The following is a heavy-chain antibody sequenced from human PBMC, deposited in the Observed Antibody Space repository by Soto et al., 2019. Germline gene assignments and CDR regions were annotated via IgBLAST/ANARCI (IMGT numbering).Heavy chain of an antibody. J-gene: IGHJ3*02. CDR2: IYPGDSDT. CDR3: ARWMVVPAAMISAFDI. D-gene: IGHD2-2*01. Sequence: PVESLKISCKGSGYSFTSYWIGWVRQMPGKGLEWMGIIYPGDSDTRYSPSFQGQVTISADKSISTAYLQWSSLKASDTAMYYCARWMVVPAAMISAFDIWGQGTMVTVSS. V-gene: IGHV5-51*01. CDR1: GYSFTSYW.